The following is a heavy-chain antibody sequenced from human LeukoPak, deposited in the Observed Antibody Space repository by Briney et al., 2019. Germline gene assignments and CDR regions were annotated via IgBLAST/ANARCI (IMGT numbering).Heavy chain of an antibody. V-gene: IGHV3-23*01. J-gene: IGHJ3*02. D-gene: IGHD4-23*01. CDR3: AKGLSTVVFYGSDAFDI. CDR2: ISGSGSSK. CDR1: GFPFSSYA. Sequence: GGSLRLSCAASGFPFSSYAMSWVRQAPGKGLEWVSAISGSGSSKYYADSVKGRFTISRDNSKNTLDLQMKSLRAEDTAVYYCAKGLSTVVFYGSDAFDIWGQGTMITVSA.